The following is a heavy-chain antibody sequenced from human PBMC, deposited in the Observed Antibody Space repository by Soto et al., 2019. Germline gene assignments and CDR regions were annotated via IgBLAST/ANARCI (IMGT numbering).Heavy chain of an antibody. CDR1: GGTFSSYT. V-gene: IGHV1-69*02. CDR2: IIPILGIA. CDR3: ARGSIATLYYFDY. D-gene: IGHD6-6*01. J-gene: IGHJ4*02. Sequence: SVKVSCKASGGTFSSYTISWVRQAPGQGLEWMGRIIPILGIANYAQKFQGRVTITADKSTSTAYMELSSLRSEDTAVYYCARGSIATLYYFDYWGQGTLVTVSS.